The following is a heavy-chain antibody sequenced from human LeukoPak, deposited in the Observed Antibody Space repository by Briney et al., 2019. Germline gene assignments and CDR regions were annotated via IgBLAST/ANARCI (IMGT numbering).Heavy chain of an antibody. CDR3: ARDPHSSSWRVLDY. CDR2: INPSGGST. J-gene: IGHJ4*02. V-gene: IGHV1-46*01. CDR1: GYTFTSYY. Sequence: ASVKVSCKASGYTFTSYYMHWVRQAPGQGLEWMGIINPSGGSTSYAQKFQGRVTITADESTSTAYMGLSSLRSEDTAVYYCARDPHSSSWRVLDYWGQGTLVTVSS. D-gene: IGHD6-13*01.